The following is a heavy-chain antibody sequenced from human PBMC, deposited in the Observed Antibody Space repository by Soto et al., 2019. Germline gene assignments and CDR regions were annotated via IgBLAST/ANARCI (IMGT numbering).Heavy chain of an antibody. V-gene: IGHV4-30-4*01. CDR3: ALTDSSSTSWYGADY. CDR2: IYYSGST. D-gene: IGHD2-2*01. J-gene: IGHJ4*02. Sequence: QVQLQESGPGLVKPAQTLSLTCTVSGGSISSGDYYWSWIRQPPGKVLEWIGYIYYSGSTYYNPAPKCRVKTEVDTSKIQLSLKLSSETAANTAVYYFALTDSSSTSWYGADYWGQGTLVTVSS. CDR1: GGSISSGDYY.